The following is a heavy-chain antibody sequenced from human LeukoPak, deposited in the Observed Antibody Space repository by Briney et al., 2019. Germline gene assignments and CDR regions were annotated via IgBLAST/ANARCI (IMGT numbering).Heavy chain of an antibody. CDR2: ISWNSGSI. Sequence: SGGSLRLSCAASGFTFDDYAMHWVRQAPGKGLEWVSGISWNSGSIGYADSVKGRFTISRDNAKNSLYLQMNSLRTEDMALYYCVRDRCSSTSCHDSPNWFDPWGQGTLVTVSS. CDR1: GFTFDDYA. V-gene: IGHV3-9*03. J-gene: IGHJ5*02. CDR3: VRDRCSSTSCHDSPNWFDP. D-gene: IGHD2-2*01.